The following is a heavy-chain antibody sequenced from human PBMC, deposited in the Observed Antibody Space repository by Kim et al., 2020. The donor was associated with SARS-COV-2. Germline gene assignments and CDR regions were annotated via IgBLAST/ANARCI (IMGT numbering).Heavy chain of an antibody. CDR1: GFTFDDYA. Sequence: GGSLRLSCAASGFTFDDYAMHWVRQAPGMGLEWVSGISWNSGSTDYADSVKGRFTVSRDNAKNPLFLQMNSLRAEDTAFYYCAKDACTNIGLTVKGFYP. D-gene: IGHD4-17*01. CDR3: AKDACTNIGLTVKGFYP. J-gene: IGHJ5*02. CDR2: ISWNSGST. V-gene: IGHV3-9*01.